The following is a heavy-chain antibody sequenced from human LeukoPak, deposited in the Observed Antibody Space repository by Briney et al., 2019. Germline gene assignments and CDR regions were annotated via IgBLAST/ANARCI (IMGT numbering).Heavy chain of an antibody. V-gene: IGHV4-34*01. CDR3: ARDRGVYSSGWSYYFDY. D-gene: IGHD6-19*01. CDR2: INHSGST. CDR1: GGSFSGYY. Sequence: SETLSLTCAVYGGSFSGYYWSWIRQPPGKGLEWIGEINHSGSTNYNPSLKSRVTISVDTSKNQFSLKLSSVTAADTAVYYCARDRGVYSSGWSYYFDYWGQGTLVTVSS. J-gene: IGHJ4*02.